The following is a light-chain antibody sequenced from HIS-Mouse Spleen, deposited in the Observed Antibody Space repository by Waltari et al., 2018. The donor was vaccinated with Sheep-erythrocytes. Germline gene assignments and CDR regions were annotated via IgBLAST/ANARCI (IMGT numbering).Light chain of an antibody. J-gene: IGLJ2*01. CDR3: SSYTSSSTLV. V-gene: IGLV2-14*01. CDR1: RSDVGGYNY. CDR2: EVS. Sequence: QSALTQPASVSGSPGQSITISCPGTRSDVGGYNYVSWYQPHPGKAPKLMIYEVSNRPSGVSNRFSGSKSGNTASLTISGLQAEDEADYYCSSYTSSSTLVFGGGTKLTVL.